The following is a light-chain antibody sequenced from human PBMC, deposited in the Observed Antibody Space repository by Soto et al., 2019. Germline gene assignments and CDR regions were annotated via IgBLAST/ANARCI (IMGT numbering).Light chain of an antibody. Sequence: QTVVAQPPSASGTPGQRVTISCSGSTSNVGSNLASWYQQLPGSAPKLLIYNDYERPSGVPDRFSGSKSGTSASLGISGLRSEDEAYYFCAVWDDSLSGVVFVGGPKVTV. CDR2: NDY. V-gene: IGLV1-47*02. CDR3: AVWDDSLSGVV. CDR1: TSNVGSNL. J-gene: IGLJ2*01.